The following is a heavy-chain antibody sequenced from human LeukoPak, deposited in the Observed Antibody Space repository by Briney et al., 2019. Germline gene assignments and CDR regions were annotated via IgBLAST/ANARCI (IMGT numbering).Heavy chain of an antibody. CDR3: ARDKVRSGYDRYYGMDV. J-gene: IGHJ6*02. Sequence: GGSLRLSCAASGFTFSTYRMNWVRQAPGNGLEWVSYISSSSSTIHYADSVKGRFTISRDNAKNTLYLQMNSLRDADTAVYYCARDKVRSGYDRYYGMDVWGQGTTVTVSS. D-gene: IGHD5-12*01. CDR1: GFTFSTYR. CDR2: ISSSSSTI. V-gene: IGHV3-48*02.